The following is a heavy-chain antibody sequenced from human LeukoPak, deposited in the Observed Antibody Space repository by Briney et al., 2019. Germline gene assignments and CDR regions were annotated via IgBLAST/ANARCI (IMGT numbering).Heavy chain of an antibody. J-gene: IGHJ4*02. Sequence: SETLSLTCTVSGGSISSYYWSWIRQPPGKGLEWIGYIYYSGSTNYNPSLKSRVTISVDTSKNQFSLKLSSVTAADTAVYYYARYPLGAAAYFDYWGQGTLVTVSS. V-gene: IGHV4-59*01. CDR2: IYYSGST. CDR3: ARYPLGAAAYFDY. D-gene: IGHD3-16*01. CDR1: GGSISSYY.